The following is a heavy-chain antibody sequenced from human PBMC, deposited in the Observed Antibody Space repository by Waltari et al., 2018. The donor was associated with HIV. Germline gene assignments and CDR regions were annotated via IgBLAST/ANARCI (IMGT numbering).Heavy chain of an antibody. CDR1: GGSISTYY. CDR3: ARHLMPYDSSGGGTFDI. J-gene: IGHJ3*02. CDR2: IYYSGST. V-gene: IGHV4-59*08. Sequence: QVQLQESGPGLVKPSETLSLTCSVSGGSISTYYWSWIRQPPGKGLEWIGYIYYSGSTNYNPSLKSRVTISGDTSKNQFSLKLSSVTAADTAVYYCARHLMPYDSSGGGTFDIWGQGTMVTVSS. D-gene: IGHD3-22*01.